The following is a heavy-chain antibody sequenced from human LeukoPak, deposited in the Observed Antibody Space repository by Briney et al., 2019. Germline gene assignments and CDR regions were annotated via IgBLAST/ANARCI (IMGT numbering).Heavy chain of an antibody. J-gene: IGHJ6*04. V-gene: IGHV3-11*04. D-gene: IGHD3-10*02. CDR3: AELGITMIGGV. CDR2: ISLSGSTI. Sequence: GVSLRLSCAVSGFSFSDYYMSWIRQAPGKGLEWVSSISLSGSTIYYADSVKGRFTISRDNAKNSLYLQMNSLRAEDTAVYYCAELGITMIGGVWGKGTTVTISS. CDR1: GFSFSDYY.